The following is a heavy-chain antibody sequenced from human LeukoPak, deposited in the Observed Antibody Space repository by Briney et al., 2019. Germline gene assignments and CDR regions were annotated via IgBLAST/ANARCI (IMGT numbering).Heavy chain of an antibody. CDR1: GDSVSSNSVA. J-gene: IGHJ6*02. CDR3: ARAQYTSTVYDGMVV. CDR2: TYYRSRWRN. D-gene: IGHD6-13*01. V-gene: IGHV6-1*01. Sequence: SQTLSLTCAIPGDSVSSNSVAWNWIRQSPSRGLEWLGRTYYRSRWRNDYAVSVKSRITINPDTSKNQISLHLSSVTPEDTAVYYCARAQYTSTVYDGMVVWGQGTTVTVSS.